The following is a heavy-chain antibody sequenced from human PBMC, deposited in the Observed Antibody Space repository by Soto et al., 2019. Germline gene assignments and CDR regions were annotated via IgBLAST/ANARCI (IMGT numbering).Heavy chain of an antibody. Sequence: QVQLVESGGDLVKPGGSLRLSCAASELIFSDYYMNWIRQAPGKGLEWVAVVSYSGSYTNYADSVKGRFSVSRDNRKNSLYLQMNSLTVEDTALYYCATGQDCSGGCCFDFDYWGQGTRVTVSS. CDR2: VSYSGSYT. CDR1: ELIFSDYY. V-gene: IGHV3-11*06. D-gene: IGHD2-15*01. J-gene: IGHJ4*02. CDR3: ATGQDCSGGCCFDFDY.